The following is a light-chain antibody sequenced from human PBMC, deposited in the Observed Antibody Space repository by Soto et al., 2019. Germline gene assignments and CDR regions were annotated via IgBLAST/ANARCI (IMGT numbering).Light chain of an antibody. Sequence: EIVMTQSPATLSVSPGERATLSCRASQSVGNNLLAWYQQRPGQAPRLLIYGASARAAGIPSRFSGSGSGTEFTLSINSLQSEDFAVYYCQQYKTWPLTFGGGTKVE. CDR1: QSVGNN. V-gene: IGKV3-15*01. CDR3: QQYKTWPLT. J-gene: IGKJ4*01. CDR2: GAS.